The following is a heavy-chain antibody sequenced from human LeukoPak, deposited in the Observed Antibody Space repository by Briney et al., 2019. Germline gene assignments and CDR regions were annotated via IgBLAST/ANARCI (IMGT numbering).Heavy chain of an antibody. CDR2: ISPSGGST. D-gene: IGHD3-10*01. Sequence: ASVKVSCKAFGYTFTSNYMHWVRQAPGQGPEWMGVISPSGGSTTYAQKLQGRVTMTTDTSTSTAYMELRSLRSDDTAVYYCARDSYGSYAFDIWGQGTMVTVSS. CDR3: ARDSYGSYAFDI. CDR1: GYTFTSNY. V-gene: IGHV1-46*01. J-gene: IGHJ3*02.